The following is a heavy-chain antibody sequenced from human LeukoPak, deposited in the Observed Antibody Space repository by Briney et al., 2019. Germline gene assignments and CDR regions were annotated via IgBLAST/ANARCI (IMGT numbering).Heavy chain of an antibody. D-gene: IGHD3-16*01. CDR2: IFHSGST. J-gene: IGHJ6*03. Sequence: SETLSLTCAVSSGSIFSSNWWSWVRQPPGKGLEWIGQIFHSGSTNYNPSLKSRVTISVDTSKNQFSLKLSSVTAADTAVYYCARAHMITSYYYYYYMDVWGKGTTVTVSS. CDR1: SGSIFSSNW. CDR3: ARAHMITSYYYYYYMDV. V-gene: IGHV4-4*02.